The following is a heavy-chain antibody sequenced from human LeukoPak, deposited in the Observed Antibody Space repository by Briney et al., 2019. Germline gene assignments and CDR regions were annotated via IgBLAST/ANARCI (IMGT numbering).Heavy chain of an antibody. CDR3: AGDPTVTTGYLDY. D-gene: IGHD4-17*01. J-gene: IGHJ4*02. Sequence: PSETLSLTCAVYGGSFSGYYWTWIRQPPGKGLEWIGEINHSGSTNYSPSLKSRLTISVDTSKNQISLKLNSVTAADTAVYYCAGDPTVTTGYLDYWGQGTLVTVSS. V-gene: IGHV4-34*01. CDR1: GGSFSGYY. CDR2: INHSGST.